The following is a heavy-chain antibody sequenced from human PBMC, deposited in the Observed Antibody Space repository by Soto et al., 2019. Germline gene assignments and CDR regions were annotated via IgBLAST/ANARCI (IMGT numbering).Heavy chain of an antibody. J-gene: IGHJ6*02. D-gene: IGHD2-21*02. CDR2: IIHTGNT. Sequence: PSETLSLTCAVYSGSFSGYYWTWIRQPPGKGLEWIGQIIHTGNTNYNPSLKSRVTISEDTSKNQFSLKLTSVTAADTAMYYCAGGYCGGDCYSPRLYYYGMDAWGQGTTVTVSS. CDR1: SGSFSGYY. CDR3: AGGYCGGDCYSPRLYYYGMDA. V-gene: IGHV4-34*12.